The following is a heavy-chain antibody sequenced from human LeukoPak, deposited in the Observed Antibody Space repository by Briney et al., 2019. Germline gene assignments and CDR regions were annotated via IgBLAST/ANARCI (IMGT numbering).Heavy chain of an antibody. CDR1: GSTFSDYP. V-gene: IGHV3-11*01. CDR3: ARVPNYDFWSGYYYFNY. Sequence: GEPLKISCAPSGSTFSDYPMTWIRQAPGKGLECVSYISMSGSTIYYEDSVKGRFTVSRDNPKNSLYLQMNSLRAEDTAVYYCARVPNYDFWSGYYYFNYWGQGTLVTVSS. CDR2: ISMSGSTI. D-gene: IGHD3-3*01. J-gene: IGHJ4*02.